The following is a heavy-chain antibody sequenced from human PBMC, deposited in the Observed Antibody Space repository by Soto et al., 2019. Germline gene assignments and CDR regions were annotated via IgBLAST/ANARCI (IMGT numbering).Heavy chain of an antibody. V-gene: IGHV3-23*01. CDR3: VRLALTGGYFQH. CDR1: GFTFTTYA. J-gene: IGHJ1*01. D-gene: IGHD3-9*01. CDR2: ITATGTST. Sequence: QPGGSLRLSCAASGFTFTTYAMHWVRQAPGKGLEWVSGITATGTSTSYAASVEGRLTLSRDNSKDTLFLQMNNLRAEDTAVYYCVRLALTGGYFQHWGHGTLVTVSS.